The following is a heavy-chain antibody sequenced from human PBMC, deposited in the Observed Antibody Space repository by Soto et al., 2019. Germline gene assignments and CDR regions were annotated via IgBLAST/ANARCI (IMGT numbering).Heavy chain of an antibody. CDR2: IIPVFGTP. Sequence: QVQLVQSGAEVKKPGSSVKVSCTASGGSLSNFGISWVRQAPGQGLEWMGAIIPVFGTPNYAQKFQDRVTINADEATTTVYMELRSLTAEDTAVYYCARGDATKIVVTTYYAMDVWGQGTTVTVYS. CDR1: GGSLSNFG. D-gene: IGHD3-22*01. CDR3: ARGDATKIVVTTYYAMDV. J-gene: IGHJ6*02. V-gene: IGHV1-69*12.